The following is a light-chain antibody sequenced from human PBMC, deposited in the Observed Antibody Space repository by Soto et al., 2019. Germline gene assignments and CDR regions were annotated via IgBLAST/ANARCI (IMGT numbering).Light chain of an antibody. V-gene: IGLV2-14*01. CDR2: EVS. CDR1: SSDVGDFDC. J-gene: IGLJ2*01. Sequence: QSVLTQPASVSGSPGQSITISCTGTSSDVGDFDCVSWYQQHPGKAPKLMIYEVSDRPSGVSNRFSGSKSGDTASLTISGLQAEDEADYYCSSYTSSSTLVFGGGTKSPS. CDR3: SSYTSSSTLV.